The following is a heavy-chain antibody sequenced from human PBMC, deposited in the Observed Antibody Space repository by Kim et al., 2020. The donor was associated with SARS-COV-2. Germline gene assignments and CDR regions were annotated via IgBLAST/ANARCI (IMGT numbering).Heavy chain of an antibody. CDR1: GGSISSYY. CDR3: ARVFSIPAAMFDI. CDR2: IYYSGST. J-gene: IGHJ3*02. D-gene: IGHD2-2*01. V-gene: IGHV4-59*01. Sequence: SETLSLTCTVSGGSISSYYWSWIRQPPGKGLEWIGYIYYSGSTNYNPSLKSRVTISVDTSKNQFSLKLSSVTAADTAVYYCARVFSIPAAMFDIWGQGTMVTVSS.